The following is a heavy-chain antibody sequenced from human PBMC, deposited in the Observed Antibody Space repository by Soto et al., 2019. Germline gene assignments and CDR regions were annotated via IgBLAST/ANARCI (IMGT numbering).Heavy chain of an antibody. J-gene: IGHJ4*02. CDR1: GFSLSTSGVG. CDR2: IYWDDDK. Sequence: QITLKESGPTLVKPTQTLTLTCTFSGFSLSTSGVGVAWIRQPPGKALEWLAIIYWDDDKRYSPSRNSRLTITNDTSKNQVVLTMTNVDPVDTATYFCAPSRGGDGYISYLDFWGKGTLVTVSS. CDR3: APSRGGDGYISYLDF. V-gene: IGHV2-5*02. D-gene: IGHD5-12*01.